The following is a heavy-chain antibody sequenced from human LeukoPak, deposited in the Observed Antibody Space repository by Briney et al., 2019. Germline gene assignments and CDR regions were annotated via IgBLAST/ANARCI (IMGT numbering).Heavy chain of an antibody. Sequence: GGSLRLSCAASGFTFSSYGMHWVRQAPGKGLEWVAFIRYDGSNKYYADSVKGRFTISRDNSKNTLYLQMNSLRAEDTAVYYCAKDKGAARSYYFYMDVWGKGTTVTVSS. CDR2: IRYDGSNK. J-gene: IGHJ6*03. CDR3: AKDKGAARSYYFYMDV. CDR1: GFTFSSYG. D-gene: IGHD6-25*01. V-gene: IGHV3-30*02.